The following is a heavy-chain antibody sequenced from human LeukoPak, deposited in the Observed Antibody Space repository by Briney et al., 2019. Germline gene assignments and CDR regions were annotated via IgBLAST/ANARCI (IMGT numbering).Heavy chain of an antibody. CDR3: ARGVVAVAAINY. D-gene: IGHD2-15*01. V-gene: IGHV3-30*04. Sequence: GGSLRLSCAASGFTFSGYAMHWVRQAPGKGLEGVAVISYDGSNEYYADSVKGRFTGSRDNSKNTLYLQMNSRRDEDTAVYYCARGVVAVAAINYWGQGSLVTVSS. CDR1: GFTFSGYA. J-gene: IGHJ4*02. CDR2: ISYDGSNE.